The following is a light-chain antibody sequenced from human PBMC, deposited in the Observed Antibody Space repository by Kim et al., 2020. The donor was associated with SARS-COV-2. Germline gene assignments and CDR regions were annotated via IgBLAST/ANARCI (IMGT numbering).Light chain of an antibody. V-gene: IGLV6-57*01. J-gene: IGLJ3*02. CDR2: EDN. CDR3: QSYDSSLWV. CDR1: SGSIASNY. Sequence: NFMLTQPHSVSESPGKMVTISCTRRSGSIASNYVQWYQQRPGSSPTTVIYEDNQRPSGVPDRFSGSIDSSSNSASLTISGLKTEDEADYYCQSYDSSLWVFGGGTQLTVL.